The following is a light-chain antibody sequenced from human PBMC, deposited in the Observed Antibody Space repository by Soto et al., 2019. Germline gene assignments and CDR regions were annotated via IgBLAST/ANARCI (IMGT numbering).Light chain of an antibody. CDR1: QGISNY. J-gene: IGKJ1*01. V-gene: IGKV1-27*01. Sequence: DIQMTQSPSSLSASVGDRVTITCRASQGISNYLAWYQQKPGKVPKLLIYAAYTLQSGVPSRFSGSGSGTDFTLTIGSLQPDDVATYYCQQYNSAPWTFGQGTQVEIK. CDR2: AAY. CDR3: QQYNSAPWT.